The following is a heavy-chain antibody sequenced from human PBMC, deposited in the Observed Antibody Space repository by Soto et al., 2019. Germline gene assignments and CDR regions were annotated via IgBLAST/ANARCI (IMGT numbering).Heavy chain of an antibody. J-gene: IGHJ4*02. CDR1: GGSISSGGYY. CDR2: IYYSGST. Sequence: PSETLSLTCTVSGGSISSGGYYWSWIRQHPGKGLEWIGYIYYSGSTYYNPSLKSRVTISVDTSKNQFSLKLTSVTAADPAMYYCARQSGGRGYPLDYWGQGTLVTVSS. CDR3: ARQSGGRGYPLDY. D-gene: IGHD2-8*02. V-gene: IGHV4-31*03.